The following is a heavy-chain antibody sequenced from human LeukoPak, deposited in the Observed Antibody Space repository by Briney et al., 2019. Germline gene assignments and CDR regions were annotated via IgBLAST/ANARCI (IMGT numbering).Heavy chain of an antibody. Sequence: KPSETLSLTCTVSGGSISSYYWSWIRQPPGKGLDWIGYIYYSGSTNYSPSLKSRVTISLDTSKTQFSLKLSSVTAADTAVYYCARGADFWSGYSRGYYMDVWGKGTTVTVSS. D-gene: IGHD3-3*01. J-gene: IGHJ6*03. CDR3: ARGADFWSGYSRGYYMDV. V-gene: IGHV4-59*01. CDR1: GGSISSYY. CDR2: IYYSGST.